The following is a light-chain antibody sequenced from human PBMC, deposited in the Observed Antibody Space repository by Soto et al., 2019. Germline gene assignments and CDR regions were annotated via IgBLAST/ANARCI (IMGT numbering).Light chain of an antibody. V-gene: IGKV1-5*01. CDR1: QSISKW. CDR2: DAS. Sequence: DIRVSQSPSTLSASIGDRVVITCRASQSISKWLAWYQQKPGRAPNFLIYDASTLESGVPSRFSGSGSGTEFTLTITNLQPDDFATFYCQQYSTFPRTFGQGTKVDI. CDR3: QQYSTFPRT. J-gene: IGKJ1*01.